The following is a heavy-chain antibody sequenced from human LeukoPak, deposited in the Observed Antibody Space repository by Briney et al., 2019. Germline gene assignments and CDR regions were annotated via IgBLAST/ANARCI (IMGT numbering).Heavy chain of an antibody. CDR2: IYHSGST. CDR3: ARGTYYYDSSGYYFGY. CDR1: GGSISSGGYS. J-gene: IGHJ4*02. D-gene: IGHD3-22*01. Sequence: PSQTLSLTCAVSGGSISSGGYSWSWIRQPPGKGLEWIGYIYHSGSTYYNPSLKSRVTISVDRSKNQFSLKLSSVTAADTAVYYCARGTYYYDSSGYYFGYWGQGTLVPVSS. V-gene: IGHV4-30-2*01.